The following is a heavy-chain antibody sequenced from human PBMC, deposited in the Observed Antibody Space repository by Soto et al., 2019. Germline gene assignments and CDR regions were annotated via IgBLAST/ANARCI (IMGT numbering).Heavy chain of an antibody. V-gene: IGHV1-18*01. D-gene: IGHD3-10*01. Sequence: QVHLVQSGAEVKKPGASVKVSCKTSGYTFTSYGISWVRQAPGQGLEWMGWISTYNANTNYAQKLQGRVTMTTDTSTSTAYMELRSLRYDDTAGYYCGRASGSYDNSPFDYWGQGTLVSVSS. CDR2: ISTYNANT. CDR3: GRASGSYDNSPFDY. CDR1: GYTFTSYG. J-gene: IGHJ4*02.